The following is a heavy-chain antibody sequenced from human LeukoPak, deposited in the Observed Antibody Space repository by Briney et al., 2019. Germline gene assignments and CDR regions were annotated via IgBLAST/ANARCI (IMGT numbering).Heavy chain of an antibody. CDR1: GYTFRSYG. Sequence: ASVKVSCKGSGYTFRSYGITWVRQAPGQGLEWMGWIIANNGNTNYAQKFQGRVTMTTDTSTTTAYMELRSLRSDDTAVYYCARGRGDYYGSSGNWFDPWGQGALVTVSS. D-gene: IGHD3-22*01. J-gene: IGHJ5*02. V-gene: IGHV1-18*01. CDR2: IIANNGNT. CDR3: ARGRGDYYGSSGNWFDP.